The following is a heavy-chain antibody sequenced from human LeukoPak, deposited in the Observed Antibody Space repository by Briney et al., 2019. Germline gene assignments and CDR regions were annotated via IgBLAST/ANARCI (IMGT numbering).Heavy chain of an antibody. CDR1: GFTVSSTY. CDR2: IYSGGST. CDR3: ARAYGGNIRGYFDY. J-gene: IGHJ4*02. D-gene: IGHD4-23*01. V-gene: IGHV3-66*01. Sequence: PGGSLRLSCAASGFTVSSTYMSWVRQAPGKGLEWVSVIYSGGSTYYADSVEGRFTISRDNSKNTLYLQMNSMRVEDKAVYYCARAYGGNIRGYFDYWGQGTMVTVSS.